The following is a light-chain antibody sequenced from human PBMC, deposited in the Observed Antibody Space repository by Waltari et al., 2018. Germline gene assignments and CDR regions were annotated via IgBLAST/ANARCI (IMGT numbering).Light chain of an antibody. CDR3: QQYDGIVLT. J-gene: IGKJ4*01. Sequence: EIVLTQSPGPLSLSPGERATLSCRASQSVSNNYLNWYQQKPGQAPRLLIHGASSRATGIADRFSGSGSGTDFTLTISRLEPEDFAVYYCQQYDGIVLTFGGGTRVEI. CDR1: QSVSNNY. CDR2: GAS. V-gene: IGKV3-20*01.